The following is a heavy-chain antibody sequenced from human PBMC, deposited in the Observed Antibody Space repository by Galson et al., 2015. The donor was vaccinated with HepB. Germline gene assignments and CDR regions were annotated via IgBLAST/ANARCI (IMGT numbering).Heavy chain of an antibody. V-gene: IGHV3-23*01. CDR2: ISGSGGST. J-gene: IGHJ4*02. CDR1: GFTFSCYA. Sequence: SLRLSCAASGFTFSCYAMSWVRQAPGKGLEWVSAISGSGGSTYYADSVKGRFTISRDNSKNTLYLQMNSLRAEDTAVYYCARGYYDSSGYYSYWGRGTLVTVSS. CDR3: ARGYYDSSGYYSY. D-gene: IGHD3-22*01.